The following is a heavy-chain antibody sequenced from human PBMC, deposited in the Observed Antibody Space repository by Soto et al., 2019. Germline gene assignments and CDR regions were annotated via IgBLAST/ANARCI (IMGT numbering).Heavy chain of an antibody. D-gene: IGHD4-17*01. V-gene: IGHV1-3*01. Sequence: QVQLVQSGAEVKKPGASVKVSCKASGYTFTSYAMHWVRQAPGQRLEWMGWINAGNGNTKYSQKFQGRVTITRDTSASTAHMELSILRSEDTAVYYCARDLTTVTTPDYWGQGTLVTVSS. CDR2: INAGNGNT. CDR3: ARDLTTVTTPDY. CDR1: GYTFTSYA. J-gene: IGHJ4*02.